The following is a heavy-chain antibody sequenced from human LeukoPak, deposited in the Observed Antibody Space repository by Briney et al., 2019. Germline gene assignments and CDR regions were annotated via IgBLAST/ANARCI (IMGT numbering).Heavy chain of an antibody. Sequence: ASVKVSCKASGYTFTSYYMHWVRQAPGQGLEWMGIINPSGGSTSYAQKFQGRVTMTRDTSTSTVYMELSSLRSEDTAVYYCARNHKTMVRGVITYYYYGMDVWGQGTTVTVSS. J-gene: IGHJ6*01. V-gene: IGHV1-46*01. CDR1: GYTFTSYY. D-gene: IGHD3-10*01. CDR3: ARNHKTMVRGVITYYYYGMDV. CDR2: INPSGGST.